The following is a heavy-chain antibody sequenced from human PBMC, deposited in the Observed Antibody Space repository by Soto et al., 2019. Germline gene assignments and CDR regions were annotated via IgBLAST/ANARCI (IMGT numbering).Heavy chain of an antibody. CDR3: ANDPHGSCWYCSYL. V-gene: IGHV3-23*01. D-gene: IGHD6-19*01. CDR2: ISYSGGGT. Sequence: EAELLESGGGLVQPGGSLRLSCAASGFTFSTYAMSWVRQAPGKGLEWVSGISYSGGGTYYADSVKGRFTISRDNFQNTLSLHTVALAANHTTVYCCANDPHGSCWYCSYLWGLGTLVTVSS. CDR1: GFTFSTYA. J-gene: IGHJ4*02.